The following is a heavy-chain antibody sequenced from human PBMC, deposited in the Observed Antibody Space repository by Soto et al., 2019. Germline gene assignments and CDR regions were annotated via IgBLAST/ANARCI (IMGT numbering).Heavy chain of an antibody. D-gene: IGHD3-9*01. Sequence: GASVKVSCKASGYTFTSYGISWVRQAPGQGLEWMGWISAYNGNTNYAQKLQGRVTMTTDTSTSTAYMELRSLRSDDTAVYYCARVHLDYDILTGFGYWGQGTLVTVSS. V-gene: IGHV1-18*01. J-gene: IGHJ4*02. CDR3: ARVHLDYDILTGFGY. CDR2: ISAYNGNT. CDR1: GYTFTSYG.